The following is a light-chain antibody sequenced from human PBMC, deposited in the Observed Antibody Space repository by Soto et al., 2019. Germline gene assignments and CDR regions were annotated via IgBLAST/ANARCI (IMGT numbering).Light chain of an antibody. J-gene: IGKJ1*01. Sequence: DIQMTQSPSSLSASVGDRVTITCRASQSISNYLNWYQQKPGKAPKLLIYAASSLQGGVPSRFSGSGSGTDFTLTISSLQPEDFVTYYCQQSFSIPWTFGQGTKVEIK. CDR1: QSISNY. V-gene: IGKV1-39*01. CDR3: QQSFSIPWT. CDR2: AAS.